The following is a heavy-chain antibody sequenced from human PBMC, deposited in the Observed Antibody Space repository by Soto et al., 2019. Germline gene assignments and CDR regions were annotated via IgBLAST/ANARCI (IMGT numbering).Heavy chain of an antibody. J-gene: IGHJ4*02. CDR3: AREGAYCGGDCYFSGRREPYYFDY. V-gene: IGHV1-69*01. CDR2: IIPIFGTA. CDR1: GGTFSSYA. Sequence: QVQLVQSGAEVKKPGSSVKVSCKASGGTFSSYAISWVRQAPGQGLEWMGGIIPIFGTANYAQKFQGRVTITADESTSTAYMELSSLRSEDTAVYYCAREGAYCGGDCYFSGRREPYYFDYWGQGTLVTVSS. D-gene: IGHD2-21*02.